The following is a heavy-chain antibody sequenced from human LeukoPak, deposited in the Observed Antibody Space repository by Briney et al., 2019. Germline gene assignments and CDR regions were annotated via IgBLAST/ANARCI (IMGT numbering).Heavy chain of an antibody. CDR3: ARDSRYYGSGSYYRPDAFDI. CDR1: GGSISSGTYY. D-gene: IGHD3-10*01. CDR2: IYTSGST. J-gene: IGHJ3*02. V-gene: IGHV4-61*02. Sequence: KSSETLSLTCTVSGGSISSGTYYWSWIRQPAGKGLEWIGRIYTSGSTNYNPSLKSRVTISLDTSKNQFSLRLSSVTAADTAVYYCARDSRYYGSGSYYRPDAFDIWGQGTMVTVSS.